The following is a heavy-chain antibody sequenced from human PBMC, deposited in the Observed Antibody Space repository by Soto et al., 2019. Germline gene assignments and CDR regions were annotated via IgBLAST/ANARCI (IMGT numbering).Heavy chain of an antibody. V-gene: IGHV3-74*01. CDR2: INTEGSST. CDR1: GFTFTSYW. CDR3: ARKDSLTGLDY. D-gene: IGHD3-9*01. Sequence: EVQLVESGGNLVQPGGSLRLSCAASGFTFTSYWMHWVRQPPGMGLMWVARINTEGSSTSYADAVKGRSTISRDNSKNTLYLKMTSLRVEDTAVYYGARKDSLTGLDYWGQGTLVSVSS. J-gene: IGHJ4*02.